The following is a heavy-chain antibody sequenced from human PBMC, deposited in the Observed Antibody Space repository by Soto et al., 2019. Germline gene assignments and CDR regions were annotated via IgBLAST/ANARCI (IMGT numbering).Heavy chain of an antibody. D-gene: IGHD2-2*01. V-gene: IGHV3-30*18. CDR3: ANDLGYCSSTSCYRSSYYYGMDV. Sequence: GGSLRLSCAASGFTFSSYGMHWVRQAPGKGLEWVAVISYDGSNKYYADSVKGRFAISRDNSKNTLYLQMNSLRAEDTAVYYCANDLGYCSSTSCYRSSYYYGMDVWGQGTLVTVSS. CDR1: GFTFSSYG. CDR2: ISYDGSNK. J-gene: IGHJ6*02.